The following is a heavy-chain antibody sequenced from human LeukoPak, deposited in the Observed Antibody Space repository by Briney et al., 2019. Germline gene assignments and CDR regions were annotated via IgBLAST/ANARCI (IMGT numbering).Heavy chain of an antibody. CDR1: GFTFSNSW. Sequence: PGGSLRLSCAASGFTFSNSWMSWVRQAPGKGLEWLAFIKLGGSEKYYVDSVKGRFTVSRDNAKESLYLQMNILRVEDTAVYYCARNAPLDYWGQGTLVTVSS. V-gene: IGHV3-7*01. CDR2: IKLGGSEK. D-gene: IGHD2-2*01. CDR3: ARNAPLDY. J-gene: IGHJ4*02.